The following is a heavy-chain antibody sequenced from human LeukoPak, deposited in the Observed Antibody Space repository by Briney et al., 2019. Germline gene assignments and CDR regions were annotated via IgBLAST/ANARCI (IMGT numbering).Heavy chain of an antibody. CDR1: GFTFNNAW. Sequence: GGSLRLSCTASGFTFNNAWMSWVRQAPGKGLEWVGRIKSKTDGGTTDYAAPVKGRFTISRDDSKNTLSLQSNLLKTEDTDVYYCTTEFHRSGWYPPFGFWGQGTLVTVSS. J-gene: IGHJ4*02. CDR3: TTEFHRSGWYPPFGF. V-gene: IGHV3-15*01. D-gene: IGHD6-13*01. CDR2: IKSKTDGGTT.